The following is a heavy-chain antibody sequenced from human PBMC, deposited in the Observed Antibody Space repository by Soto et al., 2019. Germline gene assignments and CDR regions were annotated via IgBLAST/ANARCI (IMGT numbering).Heavy chain of an antibody. J-gene: IGHJ4*02. Sequence: GGSLRLSCAASGFTFSSYAMHWVRQAPGKGLEYVSAISSNGGSTYYANSVKGRFTISRDNSKNTLYLQMGSLRAEDMAVYYCARGYCSSTSCYRAAFGYWGQGTLVTVSS. D-gene: IGHD2-2*01. CDR2: ISSNGGST. CDR3: ARGYCSSTSCYRAAFGY. V-gene: IGHV3-64*01. CDR1: GFTFSSYA.